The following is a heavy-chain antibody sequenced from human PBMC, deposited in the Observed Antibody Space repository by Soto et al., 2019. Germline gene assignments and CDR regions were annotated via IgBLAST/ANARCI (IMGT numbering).Heavy chain of an antibody. D-gene: IGHD3-22*01. Sequence: PSEALSLTCAVYVGSFSGYYWSWIRQPPGKGLEWIGEINHSGSTNYNPSLKSRVTISVDTSKNQFSLKLSSVTAADTAVYYCARGQAEDSSGYFGYWGQGTLVTVSS. CDR1: VGSFSGYY. J-gene: IGHJ4*02. CDR2: INHSGST. CDR3: ARGQAEDSSGYFGY. V-gene: IGHV4-34*01.